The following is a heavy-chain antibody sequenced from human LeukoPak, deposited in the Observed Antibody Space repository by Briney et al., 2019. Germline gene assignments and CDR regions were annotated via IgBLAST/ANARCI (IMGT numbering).Heavy chain of an antibody. D-gene: IGHD1-14*01. CDR2: MYYSGSS. V-gene: IGHV4-59*01. CDR3: ASPGSTYDPFDAFDI. CDR1: GGSMNNYY. Sequence: PSETLPLTCTVSGGSMNNYYWNWIRQPPGKGLEWVGFMYYSGSSLYNPSLKSRVTISVDTSKNRFSLKLTSLTAADTAVYYCASPGSTYDPFDAFDIWGQGTMVTVSS. J-gene: IGHJ3*02.